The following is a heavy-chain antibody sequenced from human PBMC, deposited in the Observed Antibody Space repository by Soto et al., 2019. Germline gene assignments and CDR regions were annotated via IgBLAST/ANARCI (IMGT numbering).Heavy chain of an antibody. J-gene: IGHJ4*02. D-gene: IGHD6-25*01. Sequence: ASVKVSCKASGFTFTSSAVQWVRQARGQRLEWIGWIVVGSGNTNYAQKFQERVTITRDMSTSTAYMELSSLRSEDTAVHYCAASAAQAGDFDYWGQGTLVTVSS. CDR2: IVVGSGNT. CDR1: GFTFTSSA. V-gene: IGHV1-58*01. CDR3: AASAAQAGDFDY.